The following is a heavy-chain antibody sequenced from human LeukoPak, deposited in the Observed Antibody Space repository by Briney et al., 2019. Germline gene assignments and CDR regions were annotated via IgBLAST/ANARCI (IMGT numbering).Heavy chain of an antibody. V-gene: IGHV3-23*01. CDR2: LSGSGYST. J-gene: IGHJ4*02. CDR3: TKGTPYYFHSSGYFSG. Sequence: GGSLRLSCAASGFTFSSYGMFWVRQAPGKGLDWVSSLSGSGYSTYYADSVNGRFTISRDNAENSLYLQMNSLRAEDTALYYCTKGTPYYFHSSGYFSGWGQGTLVTVSS. D-gene: IGHD3-22*01. CDR1: GFTFSSYG.